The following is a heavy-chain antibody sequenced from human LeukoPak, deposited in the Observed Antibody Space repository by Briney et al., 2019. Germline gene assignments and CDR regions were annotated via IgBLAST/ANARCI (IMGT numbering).Heavy chain of an antibody. CDR2: MNPNSGNT. CDR1: GYTFTSYD. D-gene: IGHD6-13*01. CDR3: ARAPRDKAAAWYGRL. V-gene: IGHV1-8*01. Sequence: ASVKVSCKASGYTFTSYDINWVRQATGQGLEWMGWMNPNSGNTGYAQKFQGRVTMTRNTSISTAYMELSSLRSEDTAVYYCARAPRDKAAAWYGRLWGQGTLVIVSS. J-gene: IGHJ4*02.